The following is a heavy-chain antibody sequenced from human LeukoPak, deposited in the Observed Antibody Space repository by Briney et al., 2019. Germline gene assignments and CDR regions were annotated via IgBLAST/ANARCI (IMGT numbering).Heavy chain of an antibody. V-gene: IGHV3-30*01. CDR1: GFTFSSYA. Sequence: GGSLRLSCAASGFTFSSYAMHWVRQAPGKGLEWVAVISYDGSNKYYADSVKGRFTISRDNSKNTLYLQMNSLRAEDTAVYYSARDGHYYYYDSSGYYYPPNFDYWGQGTLVTVSS. CDR3: ARDGHYYYYDSSGYYYPPNFDY. D-gene: IGHD3-22*01. J-gene: IGHJ4*02. CDR2: ISYDGSNK.